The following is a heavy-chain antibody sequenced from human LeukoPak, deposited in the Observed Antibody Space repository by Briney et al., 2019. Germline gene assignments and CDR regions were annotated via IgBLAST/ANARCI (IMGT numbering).Heavy chain of an antibody. CDR3: ARGRDSDYAFDY. V-gene: IGHV3-21*01. CDR2: ISSGSTNI. D-gene: IGHD4-17*01. J-gene: IGHJ4*02. CDR1: GFTFSSYT. Sequence: GGSLRLSCAASGFTFSSYTINCVRQAPGKGLEWVSSISSGSTNIYYADLVKGRFTISRDNAKNTLYLQMNSLRDEDTAVYYCARGRDSDYAFDYWGQGTLVTVSS.